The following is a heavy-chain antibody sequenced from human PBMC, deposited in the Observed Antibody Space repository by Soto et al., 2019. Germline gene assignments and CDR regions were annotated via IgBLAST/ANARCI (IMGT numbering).Heavy chain of an antibody. V-gene: IGHV1-2*04. Sequence: ASVKVSCKASGYTFTGYYMHWVRQAPGQGLEWMGWINPNSGGTNYAQKFQGWVTMTRDTSISTAYMELSRLRSEDTAVYYCAGTAIQEWSYYYYGMDVWGQGTTVTVSS. CDR3: AGTAIQEWSYYYYGMDV. CDR1: GYTFTGYY. J-gene: IGHJ6*02. D-gene: IGHD3-3*01. CDR2: INPNSGGT.